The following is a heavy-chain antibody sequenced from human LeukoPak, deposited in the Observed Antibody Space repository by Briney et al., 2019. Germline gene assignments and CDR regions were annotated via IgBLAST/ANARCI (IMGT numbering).Heavy chain of an antibody. CDR1: GYTFTGYY. D-gene: IGHD2-15*01. V-gene: IGHV1-18*04. Sequence: ASVKVSCKASGYTFTGYYMHWVRQAPGQRLEWMGWISVYNGHTNYAQKLQDRVTMTTDTATNTAYMELRSLRSDDTAVYHCARFCSGGGCYHNWFDPWGQGTLVTVSS. J-gene: IGHJ5*02. CDR2: ISVYNGHT. CDR3: ARFCSGGGCYHNWFDP.